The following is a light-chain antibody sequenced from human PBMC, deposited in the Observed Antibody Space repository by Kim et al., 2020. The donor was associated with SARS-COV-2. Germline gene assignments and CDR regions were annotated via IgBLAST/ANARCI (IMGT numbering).Light chain of an antibody. Sequence: TISCSGTPSNIGRHLLIWYQQDPGTAPKILIHSKSPRPSGVPARFADCQSGASASLLISGRPSEDEAGYYCAAWDDSLKVIMFGGGTQLTVL. CDR3: AAWDDSLKVIM. J-gene: IGLJ3*02. CDR2: SKS. V-gene: IGLV1-44*01. CDR1: PSNIGRHL.